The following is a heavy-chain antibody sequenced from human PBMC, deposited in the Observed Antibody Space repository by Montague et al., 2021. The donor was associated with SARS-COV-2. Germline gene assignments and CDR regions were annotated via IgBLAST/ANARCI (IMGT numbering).Heavy chain of an antibody. CDR3: ARRVGGTLYFDS. D-gene: IGHD1-26*01. CDR1: GASISSYY. Sequence: ETLSLTCTVSGASISSYYWTWIRQPPGKGLEWIGYIYYSGSTNYNPSLKSRVTISVDTSKNQFSLKLSSVTAADTAMYYCARRVGGTLYFDSWGQGTLVTVSS. J-gene: IGHJ4*02. V-gene: IGHV4-59*08. CDR2: IYYSGST.